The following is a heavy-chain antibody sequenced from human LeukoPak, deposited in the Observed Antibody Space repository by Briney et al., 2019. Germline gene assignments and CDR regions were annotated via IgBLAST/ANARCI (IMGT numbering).Heavy chain of an antibody. CDR2: INHSGST. Sequence: KPSETLSLTCAVYGGSFSGYYWSWIRQPPGKGLEWIGEINHSGSTNYNPSLKSRVTISVDTSKNQFSLKLSSVTAADTAVYYCARKSRITIFGVVIFRLGYFGYWGQGTLVTVSS. J-gene: IGHJ4*02. V-gene: IGHV4-34*01. CDR3: ARKSRITIFGVVIFRLGYFGY. D-gene: IGHD3-3*01. CDR1: GGSFSGYY.